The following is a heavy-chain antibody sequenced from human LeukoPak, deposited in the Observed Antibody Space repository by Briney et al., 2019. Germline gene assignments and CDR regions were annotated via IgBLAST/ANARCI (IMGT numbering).Heavy chain of an antibody. CDR3: AREVVGGGYYYYYMDV. CDR2: IYYSGST. CDR1: GGSISSYY. J-gene: IGHJ6*03. V-gene: IGHV4-59*01. D-gene: IGHD1-26*01. Sequence: PSETLSLTCTVSGGSISSYYWSWIRQPPGKGLEWIGYIYYSGSTNYNPSLKSRVTISVDTSKNQFSLKLSSVTAADTAVYYCAREVVGGGYYYYYMDVWGKGTTATVSS.